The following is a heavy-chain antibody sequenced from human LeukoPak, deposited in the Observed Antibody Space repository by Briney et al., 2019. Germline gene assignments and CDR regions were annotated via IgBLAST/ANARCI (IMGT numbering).Heavy chain of an antibody. V-gene: IGHV1-18*01. Sequence: ASVKVSCKASDYTFTKYGITWVRQAPGQGLEWMGWISAYNGNTDYAQKLQGRVTMTTDTSTSTAYMELRSLRSDDTAVYYCPRPPNNGRGWSDYWGQGTLVTVSS. D-gene: IGHD2-8*01. CDR2: ISAYNGNT. CDR1: DYTFTKYG. CDR3: PRPPNNGRGWSDY. J-gene: IGHJ4*02.